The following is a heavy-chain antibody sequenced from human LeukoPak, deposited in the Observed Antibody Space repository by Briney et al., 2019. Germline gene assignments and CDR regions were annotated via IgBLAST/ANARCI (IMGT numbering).Heavy chain of an antibody. D-gene: IGHD3-9*01. V-gene: IGHV3-30*02. J-gene: IGHJ6*02. CDR2: IRYDGSNK. Sequence: GGSLRLSCAAPGFTFSSYGMPWVRQAPGKGLEWVAFIRYDGSNKYYADSVKGRFTISRDNSKNTLYLQMNSLRAEDTAVYYCARDDILTGYYLVSPGYGMDVWGQGTTVTVSS. CDR1: GFTFSSYG. CDR3: ARDDILTGYYLVSPGYGMDV.